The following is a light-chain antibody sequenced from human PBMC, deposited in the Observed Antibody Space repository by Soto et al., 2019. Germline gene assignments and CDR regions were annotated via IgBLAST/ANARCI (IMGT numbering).Light chain of an antibody. J-gene: IGLJ1*01. CDR3: HVWDSSSDHYV. Sequence: SYALTQPPSVSVAPGQTARISCGGNDIASKSVHWSQQKPGQAPVLVVYDDNDRPSGIPERLSGSNSGDTATLTISRVEAGDEADYYCHVWDSSSDHYVFGSGTKGTVL. CDR1: DIASKS. CDR2: DDN. V-gene: IGLV3-21*02.